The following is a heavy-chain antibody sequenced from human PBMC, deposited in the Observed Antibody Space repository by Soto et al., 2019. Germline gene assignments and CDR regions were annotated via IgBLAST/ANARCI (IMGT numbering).Heavy chain of an antibody. D-gene: IGHD3-9*01. Sequence: SETLSLTCTVSGGSISSYYWSWIRQPPGKGLEWIGYIYYSGSTNYNPSLKSRVTISVDTSKNQFSLKLSSVTAADTAVYYCARDQGAWLDYYYGMDVWGQGTTVTVS. J-gene: IGHJ6*02. CDR1: GGSISSYY. V-gene: IGHV4-59*01. CDR3: ARDQGAWLDYYYGMDV. CDR2: IYYSGST.